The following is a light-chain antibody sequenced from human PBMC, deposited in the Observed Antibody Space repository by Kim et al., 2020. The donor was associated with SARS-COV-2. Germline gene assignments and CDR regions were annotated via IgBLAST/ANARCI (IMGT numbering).Light chain of an antibody. CDR2: SND. CDR3: AAWDDSLNGYV. J-gene: IGLJ1*01. CDR1: SSNIGSNT. V-gene: IGLV1-44*01. Sequence: GQRVNISCSGSSSNIGSNTVTWYQQLPGTAPKLLIYSNDQRPSGVPDRFSGSKSGTSASLAISGLQSEDEADCYCAAWDDSLNGYVFGTGTKVTVL.